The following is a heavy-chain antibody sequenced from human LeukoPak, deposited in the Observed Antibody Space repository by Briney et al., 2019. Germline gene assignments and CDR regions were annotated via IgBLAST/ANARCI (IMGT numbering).Heavy chain of an antibody. CDR3: ARGNYDSSGYSNYYYYYYMDV. CDR1: GGTFSSYA. Sequence: ASVKVSCKASGGTFSSYAISWVRQAPGQGLEWMGGIIPIFGTANYAQKFQGRVTITTDESTSTAYMELSSLRSEDTAVYYCARGNYDSSGYSNYYYYYYMDVWGKGTTVTVSS. D-gene: IGHD3-22*01. V-gene: IGHV1-69*05. CDR2: IIPIFGTA. J-gene: IGHJ6*03.